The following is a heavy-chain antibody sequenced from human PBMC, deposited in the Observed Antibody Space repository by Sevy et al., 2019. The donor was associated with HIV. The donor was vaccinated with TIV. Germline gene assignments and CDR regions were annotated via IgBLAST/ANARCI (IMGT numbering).Heavy chain of an antibody. CDR2: ISGSGGST. CDR3: AKDPESRYYYDSSVIYYFDY. J-gene: IGHJ4*02. D-gene: IGHD3-22*01. Sequence: GGSLRLSCAASGFTVSRYAMSWVRQAPGKGLEWVSAISGSGGSTYYADSVKGRFTISRDNSKNTLYLQMNSLRAQDTAVYYCAKDPESRYYYDSSVIYYFDYWGQGTLVTVSS. CDR1: GFTVSRYA. V-gene: IGHV3-23*01.